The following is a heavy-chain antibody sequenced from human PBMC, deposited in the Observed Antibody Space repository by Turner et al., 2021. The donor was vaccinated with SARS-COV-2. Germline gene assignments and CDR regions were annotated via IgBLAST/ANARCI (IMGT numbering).Heavy chain of an antibody. CDR3: ARDGGYSGYAYFDY. CDR2: IWNDGSNK. CDR1: GFTFSSYG. Sequence: QVQLVASGGGVVQPGSSLRLYCAASGFTFSSYGMHWVRQAPGKGLGWVAVIWNDGSNKYYEDSVKGRFTITRDNSKNTLYLQMNSLRAEDKAVDYCARDGGYSGYAYFDYWGQGTLVTVSS. D-gene: IGHD5-12*01. V-gene: IGHV3-33*01. J-gene: IGHJ4*02.